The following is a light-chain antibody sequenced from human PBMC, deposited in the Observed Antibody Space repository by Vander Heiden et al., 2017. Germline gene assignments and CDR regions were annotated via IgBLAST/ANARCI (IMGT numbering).Light chain of an antibody. Sequence: EIVMTQSPATLSVSLGQRATLSCRASQSVSSNLAWYQQKPGQAPRLLIYGASTRAAGIPARLSGSGSGTEFTLTISSLQSEDFAVYYCQQYNKWPPFTFGPGTKVDIK. CDR3: QQYNKWPPFT. CDR1: QSVSSN. V-gene: IGKV3-15*01. J-gene: IGKJ3*01. CDR2: GAS.